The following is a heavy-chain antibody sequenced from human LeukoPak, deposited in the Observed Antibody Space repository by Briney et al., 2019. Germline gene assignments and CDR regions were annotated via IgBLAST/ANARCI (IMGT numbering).Heavy chain of an antibody. J-gene: IGHJ4*02. Sequence: ASVKVSCKASGYTFTSYDINWVRQATGQGLEWMGWMNPNSGNTGYAQKFQGRVTMTRNTSISTAYMELSSLRSEDTAVHYCARGPRRDYGDYGPPWRLWGQGTLVTVSS. V-gene: IGHV1-8*01. CDR1: GYTFTSYD. D-gene: IGHD4-17*01. CDR3: ARGPRRDYGDYGPPWRL. CDR2: MNPNSGNT.